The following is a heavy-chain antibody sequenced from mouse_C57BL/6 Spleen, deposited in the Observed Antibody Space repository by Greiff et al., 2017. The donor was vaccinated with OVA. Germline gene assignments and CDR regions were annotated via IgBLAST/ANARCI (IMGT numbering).Heavy chain of an antibody. CDR1: GFNIKDDY. V-gene: IGHV14-4*01. CDR2: IDPENGDT. J-gene: IGHJ1*03. D-gene: IGHD1-3*01. CDR3: TVGYFDV. Sequence: EVQLQESGAELVRPGASVKLSCTASGFNIKDDYMHWVKQRPEQGLEWIGWIDPENGDTEYASKFQGKATITADTSSNTAYLQLSSLTSEDTAVYYSTVGYFDVWGTGTTVTVSS.